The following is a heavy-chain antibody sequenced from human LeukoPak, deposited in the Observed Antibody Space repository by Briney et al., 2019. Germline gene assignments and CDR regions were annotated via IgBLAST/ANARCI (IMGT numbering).Heavy chain of an antibody. CDR1: GFTFTNYY. CDR2: INPNSGDT. CDR3: ARDWYFDY. J-gene: IGHJ4*02. Sequence: GASVKVSCKASGFTFTNYYIHWVRQAPGQGLEWMAWINPNSGDTDYAQKFQGRVTTTRDTSTSTAYMELSSLRSDDTAFYYCARDWYFDYWGQGTLATVSS. V-gene: IGHV1-2*02. D-gene: IGHD1-14*01.